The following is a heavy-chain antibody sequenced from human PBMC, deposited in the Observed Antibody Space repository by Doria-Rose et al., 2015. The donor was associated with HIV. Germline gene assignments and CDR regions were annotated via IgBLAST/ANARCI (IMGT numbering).Heavy chain of an antibody. V-gene: IGHV2-26*01. CDR3: ARIKSSRWYHKYYFDF. J-gene: IGHJ4*02. CDR1: GVSLSSPGMG. CDR2: ICTDDER. D-gene: IGHD6-13*01. Sequence: SGPVLVKPTETLTLTCTVSGVSLSSPGMGVSWIRQPPGKALEWLASICTDDERSYKSSLRSRLTISRGTSKSRVVLTMTDMDPVDTATYYCARIKSSRWYHKYYFDFWGQGTLVIVSA.